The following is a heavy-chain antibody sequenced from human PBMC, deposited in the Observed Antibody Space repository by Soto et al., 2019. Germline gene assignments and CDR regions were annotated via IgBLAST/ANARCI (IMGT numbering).Heavy chain of an antibody. CDR3: ARAYDSSGYYYRSIYDAFDI. J-gene: IGHJ3*02. V-gene: IGHV1-2*02. Sequence: GASVKVSCKASGYTFTGYYMHWVRQAPGQGLEWMGWINPNSGNTNYAQKFQGRVTMTRDTSASTAYMELSSLRSEDTAVYYCARAYDSSGYYYRSIYDAFDIWGQGTMVTVSS. CDR2: INPNSGNT. D-gene: IGHD3-22*01. CDR1: GYTFTGYY.